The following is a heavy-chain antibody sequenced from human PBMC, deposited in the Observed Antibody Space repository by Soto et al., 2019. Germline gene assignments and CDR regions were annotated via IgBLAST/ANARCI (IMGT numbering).Heavy chain of an antibody. J-gene: IGHJ3*01. CDR3: ARVRRERMKMIVRVGAFDF. D-gene: IGHD3-22*01. V-gene: IGHV1-69*13. CDR1: GGTFSSSA. CDR2: IIPIFNTV. Sequence: SVKVSCKASGGTFSSSAINWVRQAPGQGLEWMGGIIPIFNTVNYAQEFQARVTITADDSTSTAYMELSSLTFEDTAVYYCARVRRERMKMIVRVGAFDFWGQGTMVTVSS.